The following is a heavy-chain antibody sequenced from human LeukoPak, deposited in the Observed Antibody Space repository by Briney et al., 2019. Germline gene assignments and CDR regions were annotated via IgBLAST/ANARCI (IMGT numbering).Heavy chain of an antibody. J-gene: IGHJ4*02. CDR2: ISSGGTTT. V-gene: IGHV3-30*18. D-gene: IGHD6-13*01. Sequence: GRSLRLSCAASGVTFSSHGMHWVRQAPGKGLEWVAVISSGGTTTYYADSVKVRFIISRDNSKNTLYLQMNSLRIEDTAVYYCAKEGQTPYSSKFSFDYWGQGTLVTVSS. CDR1: GVTFSSHG. CDR3: AKEGQTPYSSKFSFDY.